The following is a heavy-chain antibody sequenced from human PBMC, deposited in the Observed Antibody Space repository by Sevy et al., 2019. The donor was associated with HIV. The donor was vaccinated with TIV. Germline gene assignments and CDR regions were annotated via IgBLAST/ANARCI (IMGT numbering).Heavy chain of an antibody. CDR2: ISGISNYI. CDR1: GFTFSSYS. CDR3: ARGVQTYDAFDI. Sequence: GGSLRLSCAASGFTFSSYSMNWVRQPPGKLLEWVSSISGISNYIYYADSVKGRFSISRDNAKNSLYLQMNSLRAEDTAIYYCARGVQTYDAFDIWGQGTMVTVSS. J-gene: IGHJ3*02. D-gene: IGHD6-6*01. V-gene: IGHV3-21*01.